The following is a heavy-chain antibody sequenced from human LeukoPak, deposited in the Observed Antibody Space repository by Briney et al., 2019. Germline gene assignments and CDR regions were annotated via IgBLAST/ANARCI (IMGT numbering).Heavy chain of an antibody. D-gene: IGHD6-13*01. J-gene: IGHJ4*02. CDR3: ASSGGSSWSAFDY. CDR2: MNPNSGNT. CDR1: GYTFTSYG. Sequence: ASVKVSCKASGYTFTSYGISWVRQATGQGLEWMGWMNPNSGNTGYAQKFQGRVTMTRNTSISTAYMELSSLRSEDTAVYYCASSGGSSWSAFDYWGQGTLVTVSS. V-gene: IGHV1-8*02.